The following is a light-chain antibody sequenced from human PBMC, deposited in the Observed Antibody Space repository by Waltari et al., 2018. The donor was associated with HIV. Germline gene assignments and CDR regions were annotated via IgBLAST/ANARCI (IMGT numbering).Light chain of an antibody. V-gene: IGLV2-14*03. CDR2: NVT. J-gene: IGLJ3*02. CDR3: SSDTSSISLV. CDR1: NNDVGTYNY. Sequence: QSALTQPASVSGSPGPSITISCTGTNNDVGTYNYVSWYQQHPGKAPKLMIYNVTGRPSGFADRFSGAKSGNTASLTIAGLQAEDEADYYCSSDTSSISLVFGGGTKVTVL.